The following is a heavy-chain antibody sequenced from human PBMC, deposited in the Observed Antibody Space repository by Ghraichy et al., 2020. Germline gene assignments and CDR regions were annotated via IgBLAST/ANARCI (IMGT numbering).Heavy chain of an antibody. Sequence: GGSLRLSCAASGFTFSSYAMTWVRQAPGKGLEWVSAVSGDGIYIYYEDSVKGRFTLSRDNYKNTLYLKMNSLRAEETAVYYCAKNFQSGVASYDYWGQGTLVTVST. CDR1: GFTFSSYA. J-gene: IGHJ4*02. CDR3: AKNFQSGVASYDY. D-gene: IGHD2-15*01. V-gene: IGHV3-23*01. CDR2: VSGDGIYI.